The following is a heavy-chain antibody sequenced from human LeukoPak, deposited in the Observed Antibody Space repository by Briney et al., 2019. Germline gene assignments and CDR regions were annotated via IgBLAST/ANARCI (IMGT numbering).Heavy chain of an antibody. CDR2: IYYSGST. J-gene: IGHJ4*02. Sequence: SETLSLTCTVSGGSISSYYWSWIRQPPGKGLEWIGYIYYSGSTNYNPSLKSRVTISLHTSKNQFSLKLSSVTAADTDVYFCARGSSGYDLPDYWGQGTLVTVSS. D-gene: IGHD5-12*01. V-gene: IGHV4-59*01. CDR3: ARGSSGYDLPDY. CDR1: GGSISSYY.